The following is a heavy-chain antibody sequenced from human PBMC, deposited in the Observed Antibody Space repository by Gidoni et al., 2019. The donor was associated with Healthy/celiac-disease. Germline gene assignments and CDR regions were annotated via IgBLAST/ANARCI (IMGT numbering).Heavy chain of an antibody. CDR1: GFTFSSYA. CDR3: AKRAGLAARHGFDY. Sequence: EVQLLESGVGLVQPGGSLRLSCAASGFTFSSYAMGWGRQAPGKGLGWGSAISGSGGSTYNADSVKGRFTISRDNSKNTLYLQMNSLRAEDTAVYYCAKRAGLAARHGFDYWGQGTLVTVSS. CDR2: ISGSGGST. J-gene: IGHJ4*02. V-gene: IGHV3-23*01. D-gene: IGHD6-6*01.